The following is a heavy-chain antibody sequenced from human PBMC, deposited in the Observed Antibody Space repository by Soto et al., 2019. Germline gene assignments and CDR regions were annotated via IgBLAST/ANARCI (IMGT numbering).Heavy chain of an antibody. CDR3: ARHTSGYYDFDY. J-gene: IGHJ4*02. Sequence: SETLSLTCTVSGGSISSSSYYWGWIRQPPGKGLEWIGSIYYSGSTYYNPFLKSRVTISVDTSKNQFSLKLSSVTAADTAVYYCARHTSGYYDFDYWGQGTLVTVSS. CDR1: GGSISSSSYY. D-gene: IGHD3-3*01. CDR2: IYYSGST. V-gene: IGHV4-39*01.